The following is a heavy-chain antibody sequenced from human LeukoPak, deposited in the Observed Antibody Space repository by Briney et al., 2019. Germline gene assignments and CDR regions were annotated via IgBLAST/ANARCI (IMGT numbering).Heavy chain of an antibody. V-gene: IGHV3-30-3*01. D-gene: IGHD3-9*01. Sequence: PGGSLRLSCAASGFTFSDYAMHWVRQAPGKGLEWVAVISKDGSDKYYPGSVRGRFTISRDNSKNTIYLQMDSLRAEDTAVYYCARENIDSNWFDPWGQGTLVTVSS. CDR1: GFTFSDYA. CDR2: ISKDGSDK. J-gene: IGHJ5*02. CDR3: ARENIDSNWFDP.